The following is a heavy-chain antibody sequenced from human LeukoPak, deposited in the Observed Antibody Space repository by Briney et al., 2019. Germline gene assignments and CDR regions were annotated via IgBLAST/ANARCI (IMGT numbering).Heavy chain of an antibody. V-gene: IGHV1-8*02. D-gene: IGHD5-18*01. CDR1: GYTFTSYY. CDR3: ARESGYSYGFSYYYYYMDV. J-gene: IGHJ6*03. CDR2: MNPNSGNT. Sequence: ASVKVSCKASGYTFTSYYMHWVRQATGQGLEWMGWMNPNSGNTGYAQKFQGRVTMTRNTSISTAYMELSSLRSEDTAVYYCARESGYSYGFSYYYYYMDVWGKGTTVTISS.